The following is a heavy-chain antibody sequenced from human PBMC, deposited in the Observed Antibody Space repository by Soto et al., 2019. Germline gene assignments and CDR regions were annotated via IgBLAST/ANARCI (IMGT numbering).Heavy chain of an antibody. V-gene: IGHV4-39*01. CDR2: IYYSGST. D-gene: IGHD6-13*01. CDR3: SYSRSWYDFDT. Sequence: QLQLQESGPRLLKPSETLSLTCTVSGGSISSRSYYWGWIRQSPGKGLEWIGTIYYSGSTYFNPSLARRVSISVDTPKNQISLNMGSVTAADTAVYYCSYSRSWYDFDTWGQGTLVTVSS. CDR1: GGSISSRSYY. J-gene: IGHJ4*02.